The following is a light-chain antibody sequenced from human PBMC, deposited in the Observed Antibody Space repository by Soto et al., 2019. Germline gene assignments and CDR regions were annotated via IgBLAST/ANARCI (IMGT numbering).Light chain of an antibody. CDR3: QQYGVSPRT. J-gene: IGKJ1*01. CDR1: QSVAGSY. Sequence: EIMLTQSPVTLSLSPGEGATLSCRASQSVAGSYLAWYQQKPGRTPRLLIYGAFSRATGSPDRFSGSGSGTESTLSSNRLDPEDLAVYYCQQYGVSPRTFGQGTKVEIK. CDR2: GAF. V-gene: IGKV3-20*01.